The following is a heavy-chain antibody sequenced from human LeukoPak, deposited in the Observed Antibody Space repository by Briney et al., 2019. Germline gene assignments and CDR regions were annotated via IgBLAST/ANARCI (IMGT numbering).Heavy chain of an antibody. CDR2: ISSSGSTI. D-gene: IGHD6-13*01. J-gene: IGHJ4*02. CDR3: ASVSSGWYMVPEGVDY. Sequence: PGGSLRLSCAASGFTFSDYYMSWIRQAPGKGLEWVSYISSSGSTIYYADSVKGRFTISRDNAKNSLYLQMNSLRAEDTAVYYCASVSSGWYMVPEGVDYWGQGTLVTVSS. V-gene: IGHV3-11*04. CDR1: GFTFSDYY.